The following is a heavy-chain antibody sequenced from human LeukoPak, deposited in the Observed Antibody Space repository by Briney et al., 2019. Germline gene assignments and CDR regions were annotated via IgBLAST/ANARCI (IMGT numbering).Heavy chain of an antibody. CDR1: GYTFTGYY. CDR2: INPNSGGT. CDR3: ARGRYYDSSGPMNWFDP. V-gene: IGHV1-2*02. D-gene: IGHD3-22*01. J-gene: IGHJ5*02. Sequence: GASVKVSCKASGYTFTGYYMHWVRQAPGQGLEWMGWINPNSGGTNYAQKFQGRVTMTRDTSTSTVYMELSSLRSEDTAVYYCARGRYYDSSGPMNWFDPWGQGTLVTVSS.